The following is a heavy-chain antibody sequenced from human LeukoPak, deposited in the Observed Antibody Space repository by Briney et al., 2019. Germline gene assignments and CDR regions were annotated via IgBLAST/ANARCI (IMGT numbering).Heavy chain of an antibody. D-gene: IGHD2-2*01. Sequence: SETLSLTCTVSGGSISSYYWSWIRQPPGKGLEWIGYIYYSGSTNYNPSLKSRVTISVDTSKNQFSLKLSSVTAADTAVYYCAREGWFVVVPAAKTDAFDIWGQGTMVTVSS. CDR1: GGSISSYY. J-gene: IGHJ3*02. CDR3: AREGWFVVVPAAKTDAFDI. V-gene: IGHV4-59*01. CDR2: IYYSGST.